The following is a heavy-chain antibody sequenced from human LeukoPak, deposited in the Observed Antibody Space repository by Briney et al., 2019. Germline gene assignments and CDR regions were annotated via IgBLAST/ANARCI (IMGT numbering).Heavy chain of an antibody. CDR3: AKSYNGYESKPDY. CDR2: IGTGGET. CDR1: GFIFSAYA. J-gene: IGHJ4*02. D-gene: IGHD5-12*01. V-gene: IGHV3-23*01. Sequence: PGGSLRLSCAASGFIFSAYAMSWVRQAPGQGLEWVSVIGTGGETHYADSVKGRFTISRDNSKITLYLQMNSLRAEDTAVYYCAKSYNGYESKPDYWGQGTLVTVSS.